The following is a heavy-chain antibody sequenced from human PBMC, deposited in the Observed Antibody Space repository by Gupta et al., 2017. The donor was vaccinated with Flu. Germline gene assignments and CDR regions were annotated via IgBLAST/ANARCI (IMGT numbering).Heavy chain of an antibody. CDR2: ISWNSGSI. J-gene: IGHJ4*02. V-gene: IGHV3-9*01. D-gene: IGHD2-15*01. Sequence: EVQLVESGGGLVQPGRSLRLSCAASGFTFDDYAMHWVRQAPGKGLEWVSGISWNSGSIGYADSVKGRFTISRDNAKNSLYLQMNSLRAEDTALYYCAKDAGPVTVVAGLGDWGQGTLVTVSS. CDR1: GFTFDDYA. CDR3: AKDAGPVTVVAGLGD.